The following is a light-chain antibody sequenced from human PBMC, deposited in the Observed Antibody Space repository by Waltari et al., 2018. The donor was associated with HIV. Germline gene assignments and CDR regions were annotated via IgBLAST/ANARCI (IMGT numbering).Light chain of an antibody. J-gene: IGLJ3*02. CDR1: SSNIGAGYD. CDR3: QSYDSSLSGWV. CDR2: GNN. V-gene: IGLV1-40*01. Sequence: QSVLTQPPSVSGAPGQRVTIPCTGTSSNIGAGYDVQWYQHLPGTAPKLLIYGNNNRPSGVPDRFSGSKSGTLASLAITGLQTDDEADYYCQSYDSSLSGWVFGGGTKLTVL.